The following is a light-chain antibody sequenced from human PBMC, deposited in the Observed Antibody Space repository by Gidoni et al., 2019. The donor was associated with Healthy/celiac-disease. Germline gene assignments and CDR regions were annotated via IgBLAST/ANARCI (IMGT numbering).Light chain of an antibody. CDR3: QVWDSSTVV. CDR2: RDS. J-gene: IGLJ2*01. V-gene: IGLV3-9*01. CDR1: NLGSKN. Sequence: SYELTQPLPVSVALGQTARITCGGNNLGSKNVHWYQQKPGQAPVLVIYRDSNRPSGIPERFSGSNSGNTATLTISRAQAGDEADYYCQVWDSSTVVFGGGTKLTVL.